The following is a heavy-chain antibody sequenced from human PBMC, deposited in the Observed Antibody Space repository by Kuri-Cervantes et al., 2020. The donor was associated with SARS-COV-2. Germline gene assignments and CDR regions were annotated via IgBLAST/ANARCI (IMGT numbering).Heavy chain of an antibody. CDR1: GYTLTELS. D-gene: IGHD3-22*01. J-gene: IGHJ4*02. CDR3: ARADHYYDSSGYSQETFDY. V-gene: IGHV1-24*01. Sequence: ASVKVSCKVSGYTLTELSMHWVRQAPGKGLEWMGGFDPEDGETIYAQKFQGRVTMTEDTSTDTAYMELSSLRSDDTAVYYCARADHYYDSSGYSQETFDYWGQGTLVTVSS. CDR2: FDPEDGET.